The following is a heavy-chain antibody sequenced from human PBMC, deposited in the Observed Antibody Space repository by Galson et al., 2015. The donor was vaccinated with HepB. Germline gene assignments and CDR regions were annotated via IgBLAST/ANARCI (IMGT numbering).Heavy chain of an antibody. CDR2: IYSGGNT. Sequence: SLRLSCAASGFTVSSKYVSWVRQAPGQGLEWVSVIYSGGNTYYADSVKGRLTISRDNSKNTLYLQMNSLRAEDTAVYCCARGPRDCSSTSCSDYFDFWGQGALVTVSS. J-gene: IGHJ4*02. D-gene: IGHD2-2*01. V-gene: IGHV3-66*01. CDR3: ARGPRDCSSTSCSDYFDF. CDR1: GFTVSSKY.